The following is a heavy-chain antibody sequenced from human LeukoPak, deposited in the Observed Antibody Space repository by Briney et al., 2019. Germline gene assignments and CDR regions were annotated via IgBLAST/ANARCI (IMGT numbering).Heavy chain of an antibody. CDR1: GGSISSYY. V-gene: IGHV4-59*01. CDR3: ARQGGSRYDAFDI. CDR2: IYYSGST. J-gene: IGHJ3*02. D-gene: IGHD1-26*01. Sequence: PSETLSLTCTVSGGSISSYYWSWIRQPPGKGLEWIGYIYYSGSTNYNPSLKSRVTISVDTSKNQFSLKLSSVTAADTAVYYRARQGGSRYDAFDIWGQGTMVTVSS.